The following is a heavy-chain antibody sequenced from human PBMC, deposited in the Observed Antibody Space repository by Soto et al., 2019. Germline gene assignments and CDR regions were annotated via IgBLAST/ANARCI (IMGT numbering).Heavy chain of an antibody. D-gene: IGHD3-3*01. CDR2: INPNSGGT. J-gene: IGHJ6*02. Sequence: ASVKVSCKASGYTFTGYYMHWVRQAPGQGLEWMGWINPNSGGTNYAQKLQGRVTMTRDTSISTAYMELSRLRSDDTAVYYCARDPQLRFLEWLTRYYYYYGMDVWGQGTTVTVSS. CDR1: GYTFTGYY. CDR3: ARDPQLRFLEWLTRYYYYYGMDV. V-gene: IGHV1-2*02.